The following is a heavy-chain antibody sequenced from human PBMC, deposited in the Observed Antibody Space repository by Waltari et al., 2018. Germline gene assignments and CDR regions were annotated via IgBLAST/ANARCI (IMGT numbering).Heavy chain of an antibody. CDR2: ISYDGSNK. CDR1: GFTFSSYA. J-gene: IGHJ6*02. CDR3: ARGAVDYYYGMDV. D-gene: IGHD2-15*01. V-gene: IGHV3-30-3*01. Sequence: QVQLVESGGGVVQPGRSLRLSCAASGFTFSSYAMHWVRQAPGKGLEWVAVISYDGSNKYYADSVKGRFTISRDNSKNTLYLQMNSLRAEDTAVYYCARGAVDYYYGMDVWGQGTTVTVSS.